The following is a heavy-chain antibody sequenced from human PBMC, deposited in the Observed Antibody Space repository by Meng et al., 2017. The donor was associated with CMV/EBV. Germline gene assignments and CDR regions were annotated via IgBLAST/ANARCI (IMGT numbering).Heavy chain of an antibody. CDR3: ARDSAVAGVVDY. Sequence: LQLEESGPGLVKPSETLSLTCTVSGGSISSSSYYWAWIRQPPGKGLEWIGSIYYSGSTYYNPSLKSRVTISVDTSKNQFSLKLSSVTAADTAVYYCARDSAVAGVVDYWGQGTLVTVSS. J-gene: IGHJ4*02. D-gene: IGHD6-19*01. CDR1: GGSISSSSYY. CDR2: IYYSGST. V-gene: IGHV4-39*07.